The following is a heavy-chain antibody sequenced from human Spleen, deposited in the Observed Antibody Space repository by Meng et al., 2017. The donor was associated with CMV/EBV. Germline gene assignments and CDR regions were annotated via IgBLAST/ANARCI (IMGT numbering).Heavy chain of an antibody. D-gene: IGHD3-22*01. V-gene: IGHV6-1*01. Sequence: SCAISGDSVSSNSAAWNWIRQSPSRGLEWLGRTYYRSKWYDDYAMAVKSRITINPDTSKNQFSLQLNSVTPEYTAVYYCARDYYDSGAYYYTEEYYHGLDVWGQGTTVTVSS. CDR3: ARDYYDSGAYYYTEEYYHGLDV. J-gene: IGHJ6*02. CDR1: GDSVSSNSAA. CDR2: TYYRSKWYD.